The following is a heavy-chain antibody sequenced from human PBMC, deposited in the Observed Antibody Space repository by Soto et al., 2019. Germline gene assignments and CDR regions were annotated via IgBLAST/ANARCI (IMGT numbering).Heavy chain of an antibody. V-gene: IGHV1-18*01. CDR1: GYSFTSHG. J-gene: IGHJ6*03. Sequence: QVQLVQSGAEVKKPGASVKVSCKASGYSFTSHGISWVRQAPGQGLEWMGGISANSGDTNYGQKLQGRVTVTTDTSASTAYLELRSLRSEDTAVYYCARMVRGSNIEYYHYIDVWGKGTTVTVSS. D-gene: IGHD3-10*01. CDR3: ARMVRGSNIEYYHYIDV. CDR2: ISANSGDT.